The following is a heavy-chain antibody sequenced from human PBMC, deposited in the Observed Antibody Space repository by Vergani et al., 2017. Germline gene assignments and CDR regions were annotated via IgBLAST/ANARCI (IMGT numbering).Heavy chain of an antibody. CDR2: IKQDGSEK. Sequence: EVQLVESGGDLVQPGGSLRLSCAASGFTFSSYWMSWVRQAPGKGLEWVANIKQDGSEKYYVDSVKGRFTISRDNAKNSLYLQMNSLRAEDTAVYYCARDGVQRNEGIDYYGMDVWGQGTTVTVSS. J-gene: IGHJ6*02. D-gene: IGHD1-1*01. V-gene: IGHV3-7*01. CDR1: GFTFSSYW. CDR3: ARDGVQRNEGIDYYGMDV.